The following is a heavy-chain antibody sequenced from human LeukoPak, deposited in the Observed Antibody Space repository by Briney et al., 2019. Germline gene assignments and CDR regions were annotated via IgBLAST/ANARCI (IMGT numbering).Heavy chain of an antibody. V-gene: IGHV4-39*07. CDR2: IYYSGST. D-gene: IGHD6-19*01. CDR3: ARAVFERQWLGRHAFDI. Sequence: SSETLSLTCTVSGGSISSSSYYWGWIRQPPGKGLEWIGSIYYSGSTYYNPSLKSRVTISVDTSKNQFSLKLSSVTAADTAVYYCARAVFERQWLGRHAFDIWGQGTMVTVSS. J-gene: IGHJ3*02. CDR1: GGSISSSSYY.